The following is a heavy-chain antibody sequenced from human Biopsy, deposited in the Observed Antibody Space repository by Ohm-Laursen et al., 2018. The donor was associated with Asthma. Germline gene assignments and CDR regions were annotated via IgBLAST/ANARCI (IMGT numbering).Heavy chain of an antibody. CDR2: IIPFYGTA. CDR1: GGTFNTFG. Sequence: SSVKVSCKSSGGTFNTFGISWVRQAPGQGLEWMGRIIPFYGTATYAQNFQGRLTLTADESTSTAYMEVTSLRSEDTAIYYCARCQVGYSSGWSLLLKKIYYSGMDVWGQGTAVTVSS. V-gene: IGHV1-69*15. J-gene: IGHJ6*02. CDR3: ARCQVGYSSGWSLLLKKIYYSGMDV. D-gene: IGHD6-19*01.